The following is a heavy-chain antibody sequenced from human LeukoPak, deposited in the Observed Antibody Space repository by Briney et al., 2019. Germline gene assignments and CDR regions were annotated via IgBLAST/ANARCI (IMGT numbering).Heavy chain of an antibody. V-gene: IGHV1-18*01. CDR3: ARHFYGSGTYYHFDY. Sequence: GASVKVSCKASGYSFPSYGISWVRQAPGQGPERMGWIIPYNDNTNYAQKLQGRATLTTDTSTSTAYMELRSLRSDDTAVYYCARHFYGSGTYYHFDYWGQGTLVTVSS. CDR1: GYSFPSYG. CDR2: IIPYNDNT. J-gene: IGHJ4*02. D-gene: IGHD3-10*01.